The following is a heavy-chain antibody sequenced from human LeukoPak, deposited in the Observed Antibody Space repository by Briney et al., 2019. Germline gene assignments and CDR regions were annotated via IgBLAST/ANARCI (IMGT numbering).Heavy chain of an antibody. CDR1: GYTFTSYD. CDR3: ARLYDYSNYSYDQNWFDP. CDR2: MNPNSGNT. J-gene: IGHJ5*02. Sequence: ASVKVSCKASGYTFTSYDINWVRQATGQGLESMGWMNPNSGNTGYAQKFQGRVTMTRNTSISTAYMELSSLRSEDTAVYYCARLYDYSNYSYDQNWFDPWGQGTLVTVSS. V-gene: IGHV1-8*01. D-gene: IGHD4-11*01.